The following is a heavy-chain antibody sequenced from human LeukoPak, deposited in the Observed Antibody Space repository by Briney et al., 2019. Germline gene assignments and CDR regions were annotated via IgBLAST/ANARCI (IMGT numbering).Heavy chain of an antibody. Sequence: SETLSLTCTVSGGSISSSSYYWGWIRQPPGRGLEWIGEINHSGSTNYNPSLKSRVTISVDTSKNQFSLKLSSVTAADTAVYYCANSYTRIFFFDYWGQGTLVTVSS. D-gene: IGHD5-18*01. CDR2: INHSGST. V-gene: IGHV4-39*07. CDR1: GGSISSSSYY. J-gene: IGHJ4*02. CDR3: ANSYTRIFFFDY.